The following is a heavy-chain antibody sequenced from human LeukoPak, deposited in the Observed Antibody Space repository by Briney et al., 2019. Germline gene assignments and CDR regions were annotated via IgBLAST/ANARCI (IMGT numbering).Heavy chain of an antibody. CDR2: IYYSGST. CDR1: GGSISSSSYY. D-gene: IGHD4-17*01. V-gene: IGHV4-39*07. CDR3: AARTTTVTRDAFDI. Sequence: SETLSLTCTVSGGSISSSSYYWGWIRQPPGKGLEWIGGIYYSGSTYYNPSLKSRVTISVDTSKNQFSLKLSSVTAADTAVYYCAARTTTVTRDAFDIWGQGTMVTVSS. J-gene: IGHJ3*02.